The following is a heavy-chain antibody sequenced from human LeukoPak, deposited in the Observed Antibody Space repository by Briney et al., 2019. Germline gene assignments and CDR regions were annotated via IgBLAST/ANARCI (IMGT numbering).Heavy chain of an antibody. CDR2: ISGSGGST. D-gene: IGHD6-13*01. CDR1: GFTFSSYA. J-gene: IGHJ4*02. V-gene: IGHV3-23*01. CDR3: AKEAGPNQQLVYYFDY. Sequence: GGSLRLSCAASGFTFSSYAMSWVRQAPGKGLEWVSAISGSGGSTYYAGSVKGRFTISRDNSKNTLYLQMNSLRAEDTAVYYCAKEAGPNQQLVYYFDYWGQGTLVTVSS.